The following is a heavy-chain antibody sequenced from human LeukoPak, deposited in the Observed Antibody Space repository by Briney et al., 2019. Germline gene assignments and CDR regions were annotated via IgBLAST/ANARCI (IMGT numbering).Heavy chain of an antibody. CDR1: GFTFSSYE. J-gene: IGHJ4*02. D-gene: IGHD6-13*01. CDR3: ARAMMTSAGGVFDS. V-gene: IGHV3-48*03. CDR2: ISSSGSTI. Sequence: GGSLRLSCAASGFTFSSYEMNWVRQAPGKGLEWVSYISSSGSTIYYADSVKGRFTISRDNAKNSLYLQMNSLRAEDTAVYYCARAMMTSAGGVFDSWGQGTLVTVSS.